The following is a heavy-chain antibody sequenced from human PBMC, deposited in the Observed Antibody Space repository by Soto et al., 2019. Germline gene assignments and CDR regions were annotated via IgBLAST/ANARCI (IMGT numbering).Heavy chain of an antibody. CDR3: ATVPWTAAAS. V-gene: IGHV3-7*01. Sequence: GGSLRLSCAASGFTFSRNWMNWVRQAPGKGLEWVATIKPDGSEQDYVESVKGRFTISRDNAKNSVHLQMYSLRAEDTAVYYCATVPWTAAASWGQGTLVTVSS. D-gene: IGHD6-13*01. CDR1: GFTFSRNW. J-gene: IGHJ5*02. CDR2: IKPDGSEQ.